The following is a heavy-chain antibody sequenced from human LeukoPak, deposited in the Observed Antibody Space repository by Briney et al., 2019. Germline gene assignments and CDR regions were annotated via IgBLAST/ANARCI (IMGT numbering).Heavy chain of an antibody. CDR1: GFTFSTYS. CDR2: ITSSGSTI. D-gene: IGHD1-26*01. CDR3: ARDVVGANYFD. J-gene: IGHJ4*02. V-gene: IGHV3-48*01. Sequence: GGSLRLSFAASGFTFSTYSMNWVRKAPGKGLEWVSYITSSGSTIYYEDSVEGRFTISRENSKNTLYFQMNSMRAEDTAVYYCARDVVGANYFDWGQGTLVTVSS.